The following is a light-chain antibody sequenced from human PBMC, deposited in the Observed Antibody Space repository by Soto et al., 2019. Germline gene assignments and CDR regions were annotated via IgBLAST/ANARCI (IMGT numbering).Light chain of an antibody. Sequence: EIVLTQSPGTLSLSPGERATLSCRASQSVSSSYLAWYQQKPGQAPRLLIYGASSRATGIPDRFSGSGSGTDFTLTISRLEPEDFAVYYCQQYGISQYTFGQGTKLDIK. V-gene: IGKV3-20*01. J-gene: IGKJ2*01. CDR1: QSVSSSY. CDR2: GAS. CDR3: QQYGISQYT.